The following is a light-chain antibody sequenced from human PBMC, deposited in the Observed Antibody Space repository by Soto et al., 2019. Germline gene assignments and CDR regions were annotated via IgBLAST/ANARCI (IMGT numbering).Light chain of an antibody. CDR2: DAS. CDR1: QSVSSSY. J-gene: IGKJ3*01. CDR3: QHYGNSPPSVT. V-gene: IGKV3-20*01. Sequence: EIGLTQSPGTLSLSPGERATLSCRASQSVSSSYLAWYQQKPGQAPRLLIYDASNRATGIPARSSGSGSGTDFTLTISRLEPEDFAVYYCQHYGNSPPSVTFGPGTKVDIK.